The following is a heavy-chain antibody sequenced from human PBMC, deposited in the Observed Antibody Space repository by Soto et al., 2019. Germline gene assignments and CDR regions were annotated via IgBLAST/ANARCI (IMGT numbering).Heavy chain of an antibody. Sequence: VQLVQSGAEVKKPGSSVKVSCKASRVTFGSYTISWVRQAPGQGLEWMGGIIPILGTPDYAQKFQGRVTITADESTSTAYMEVSSLSSEDTAVYFCATEGFHSWWNYWGQGTLVTVSS. D-gene: IGHD2-15*01. J-gene: IGHJ4*02. CDR3: ATEGFHSWWNY. CDR1: RVTFGSYT. CDR2: IIPILGTP. V-gene: IGHV1-69*01.